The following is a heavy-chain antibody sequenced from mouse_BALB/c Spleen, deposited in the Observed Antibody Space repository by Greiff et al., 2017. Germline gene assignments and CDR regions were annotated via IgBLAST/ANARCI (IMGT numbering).Heavy chain of an antibody. V-gene: IGHV5-12-1*01. CDR1: GFAFSSYD. Sequence: EVMLVESGGGLVKPGGSLKLSCAASGFAFSSYDMSWVRQTPEKRLEWVAYISSGGGSTYYPDTVKGRFTISRDNAKNTLYLQMSSLKSEDTAMYYCARGGLRRVYYAMDYWGQGTSVTVSS. D-gene: IGHD2-4*01. CDR2: ISSGGGST. J-gene: IGHJ4*01. CDR3: ARGGLRRVYYAMDY.